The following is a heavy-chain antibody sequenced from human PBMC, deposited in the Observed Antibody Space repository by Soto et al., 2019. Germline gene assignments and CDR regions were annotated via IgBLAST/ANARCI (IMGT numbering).Heavy chain of an antibody. V-gene: IGHV1-18*01. Sequence: QVQLVQSGAEVKKPGASVKVSCKASGCTFTSYGISWVRQAPGQGLEWMGWISAYNGNTNYAQKLQGRVTMTTDTSTSTAYMELRSLRSDDTAVYYCARVDHSSSFPRPLGWFDPWGQGTLVTVSS. CDR1: GCTFTSYG. J-gene: IGHJ5*02. D-gene: IGHD6-13*01. CDR2: ISAYNGNT. CDR3: ARVDHSSSFPRPLGWFDP.